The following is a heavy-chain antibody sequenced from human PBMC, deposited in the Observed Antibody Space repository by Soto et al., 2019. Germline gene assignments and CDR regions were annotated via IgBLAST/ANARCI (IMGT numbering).Heavy chain of an antibody. V-gene: IGHV3-64*01. CDR3: ARTSDWKVYYFDY. Sequence: EVQLVESGGGLVQPGGSLRLSCAASGFTFSSYAMHWVLQAPGKGLDYVSALSSNGGSTYYANSVKGRFTISRDNSKNTLYLPMGSLRAEDMAVYYCARTSDWKVYYFDYWGQGTLVTVSS. D-gene: IGHD1-1*01. CDR2: LSSNGGST. J-gene: IGHJ4*02. CDR1: GFTFSSYA.